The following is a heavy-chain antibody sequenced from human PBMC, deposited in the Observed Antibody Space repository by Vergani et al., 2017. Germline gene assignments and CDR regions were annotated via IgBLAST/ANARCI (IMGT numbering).Heavy chain of an antibody. CDR3: AGDNRSWRIAVAGIKPLGY. D-gene: IGHD6-19*01. CDR2: RNPNSGGT. Sequence: QVQLVQSGAEVKKPGASVKVSCKASGYTFTGYYMHWVRQAPGQGVEGMGWRNPNSGGTNYAQKFQGRVSMTRDTSISTAYMELSRLRSDDAAVYYCAGDNRSWRIAVAGIKPLGYWGQGTLVTVSS. V-gene: IGHV1-2*02. J-gene: IGHJ4*02. CDR1: GYTFTGYY.